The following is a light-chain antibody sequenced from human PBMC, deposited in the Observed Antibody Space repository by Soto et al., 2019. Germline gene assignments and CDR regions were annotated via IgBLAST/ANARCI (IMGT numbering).Light chain of an antibody. J-gene: IGLJ1*01. CDR3: SSYTSSSTYV. CDR1: SSDVGGYNY. Sequence: QSALTPPASVSGSPGQSVTISCTGTSSDVGGYNYVSWYQQHPGKAPKLMIYEVTNRPSGVSNRFSDSRSGTTASLTISGLQADDEADYYCSSYTSSSTYVFGTGTKLTVL. V-gene: IGLV2-14*01. CDR2: EVT.